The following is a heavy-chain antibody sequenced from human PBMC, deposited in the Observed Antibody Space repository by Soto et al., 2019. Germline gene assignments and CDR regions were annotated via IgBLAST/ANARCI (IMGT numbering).Heavy chain of an antibody. CDR1: GGTFSSYS. Sequence: RASVKVSCKASGGTFSSYSISWVRQAPGQGLEWMGGIIPIFGTANYAQKFQGRVTITADKSTSTAYMGLSSLRSEDTAVYYCARSFCSGGSCHYGMDVWGQGTTVTVSS. CDR3: ARSFCSGGSCHYGMDV. V-gene: IGHV1-69*06. CDR2: IIPIFGTA. D-gene: IGHD2-15*01. J-gene: IGHJ6*02.